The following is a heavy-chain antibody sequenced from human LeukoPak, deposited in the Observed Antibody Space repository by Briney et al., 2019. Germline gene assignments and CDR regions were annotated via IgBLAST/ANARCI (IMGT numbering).Heavy chain of an antibody. V-gene: IGHV1-2*02. CDR3: VREGNEVLTKNFDH. CDR1: GFTFSGYY. D-gene: IGHD4/OR15-4a*01. CDR2: INPHSGVT. Sequence: ASVKVSCKASGFTFSGYYIHWVRQAPGQGLEWMGYINPHSGVTSFPQKFQGRVTLSTDTSISAAYMKLSSLISDDTAMYYCVREGNEVLTKNFDHWGQGALVTVSS. J-gene: IGHJ4*02.